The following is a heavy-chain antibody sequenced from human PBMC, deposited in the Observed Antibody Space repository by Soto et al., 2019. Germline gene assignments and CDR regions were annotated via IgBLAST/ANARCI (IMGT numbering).Heavy chain of an antibody. Sequence: SETLSLTCTVSGGSISSGGYYWSWIRQHPGKGLEWIGYIYYSGSTNYNPSLKSRVTISVDTSKNQFSLKLSSVTAADTAVYYCARDLNYYDSSGAYYYGMDVWGQGTTVTVS. CDR2: IYYSGST. CDR3: ARDLNYYDSSGAYYYGMDV. V-gene: IGHV4-61*08. D-gene: IGHD3-22*01. J-gene: IGHJ6*02. CDR1: GGSISSGGYY.